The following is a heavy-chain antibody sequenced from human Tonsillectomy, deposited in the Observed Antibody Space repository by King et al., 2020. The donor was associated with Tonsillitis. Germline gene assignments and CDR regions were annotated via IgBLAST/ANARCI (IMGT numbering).Heavy chain of an antibody. CDR3: ARGALFYYGSGSYGFDY. CDR2: IWYDGSNK. Sequence: VQLVESGGGVVQPGRSLRLSCAASGFTFSSYGMHWVRQAPGKGLEWGAVIWYDGSNKYYADSVKGRFTISRDNSKNTLYLQMNSLRAEDTAVDYCARGALFYYGSGSYGFDYWGQGTLVTVSS. J-gene: IGHJ4*02. D-gene: IGHD3-10*01. V-gene: IGHV3-33*01. CDR1: GFTFSSYG.